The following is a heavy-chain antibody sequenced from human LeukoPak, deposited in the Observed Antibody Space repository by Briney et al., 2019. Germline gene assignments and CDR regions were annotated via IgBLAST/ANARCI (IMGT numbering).Heavy chain of an antibody. CDR2: ISYDGSNK. CDR1: GFTFSSYG. J-gene: IGHJ4*02. Sequence: GGSLRLSCAASGFTFSSYGMHWVRQAPGKGLEWVAVISYDGSNKYYADSVKGRFTISRDNSKNTLYLQMNSLRAEDMAVYYCAKGYGSGWYVFDYWGQGTLVTVSS. CDR3: AKGYGSGWYVFDY. D-gene: IGHD6-19*01. V-gene: IGHV3-30*18.